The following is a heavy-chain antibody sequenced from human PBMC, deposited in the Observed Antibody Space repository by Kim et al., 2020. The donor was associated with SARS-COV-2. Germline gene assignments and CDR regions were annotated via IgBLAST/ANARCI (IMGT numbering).Heavy chain of an antibody. CDR1: GGSFSGYY. V-gene: IGHV4-34*01. CDR3: ARGNFNPPLDGMDV. CDR2: INHSGST. Sequence: SETLSLTCAVYGGSFSGYYWSWIRQPPGKGLEWIGEINHSGSTNYNPSLKSRVTISVDTSKNQFSLKLSSVTAADTAVYYCARGNFNPPLDGMDVWGQGTTVTVSS. J-gene: IGHJ6*02.